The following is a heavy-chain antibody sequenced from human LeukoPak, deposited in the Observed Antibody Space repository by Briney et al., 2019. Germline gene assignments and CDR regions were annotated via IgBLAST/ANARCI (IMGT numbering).Heavy chain of an antibody. V-gene: IGHV4-59*01. CDR3: ASITGTTHYGMDV. CDR2: IYYSGST. Sequence: SETLSLTCTVSGGSISSYYWSWIRQPPGKGLGWIGYIYYSGSTNYNPSLKSRVTISVDTSKNQFSLKLSSVTAADTAVYYCASITGTTHYGMDVWGQGTTVTVSS. CDR1: GGSISSYY. D-gene: IGHD1-7*01. J-gene: IGHJ6*02.